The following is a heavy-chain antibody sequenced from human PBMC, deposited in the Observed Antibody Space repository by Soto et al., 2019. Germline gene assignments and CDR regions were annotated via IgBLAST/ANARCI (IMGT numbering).Heavy chain of an antibody. J-gene: IGHJ3*02. CDR2: IYPGDSRT. V-gene: IGHV5-51*03. CDR1: GHSFTTYW. D-gene: IGHD4-17*01. CDR3: TRDLDYGGNSDTIDI. Sequence: EAQLVQSGAEVKKPGESLKISCEDSGHSFTTYWIAWVRQMGGKGLEWMGIIYPGDSRTTYSPSFQGKVIVSADKSISPAYWQWSSLKASDTAMYYCTRDLDYGGNSDTIDIWGQGTMVIVSS.